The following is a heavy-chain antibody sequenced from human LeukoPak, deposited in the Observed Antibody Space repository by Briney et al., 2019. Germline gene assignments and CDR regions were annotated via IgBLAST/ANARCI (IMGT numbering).Heavy chain of an antibody. V-gene: IGHV3-9*01. CDR2: ISWNSGSI. Sequence: GGSLRLSCAASGFTFDDYAMHWVRQAPGKGLEWVSGISWNSGSIGYADSVKGRFTISRDNAKNSLYLQMNSLRAEDTALYYCAKDIWSNLAVAASYFDYWGQGTLVTVSS. J-gene: IGHJ4*02. CDR3: AKDIWSNLAVAASYFDY. CDR1: GFTFDDYA. D-gene: IGHD6-19*01.